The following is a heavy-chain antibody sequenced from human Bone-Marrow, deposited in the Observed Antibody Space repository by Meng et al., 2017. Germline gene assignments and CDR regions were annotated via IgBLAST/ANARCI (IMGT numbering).Heavy chain of an antibody. CDR3: ARAYCGGDCYVSGWFDP. V-gene: IGHV7-4-1*02. J-gene: IGHJ5*02. CDR1: VYTFTSYA. Sequence: QLQLLHSRPQSKMTVSSAKVSCNACVYTFTSYAINWVRQAPGQGLEWMGWINTNTGNPTDAQGFTGRFVFSLDTSVSTAYLQISSLKAEDTAVYYCARAYCGGDCYVSGWFDPWGQGTLVTVSS. D-gene: IGHD2-21*02. CDR2: INTNTGNP.